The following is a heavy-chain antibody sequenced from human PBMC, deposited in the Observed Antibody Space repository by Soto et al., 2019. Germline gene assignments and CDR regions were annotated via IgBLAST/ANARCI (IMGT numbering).Heavy chain of an antibody. CDR1: GDSINSYY. D-gene: IGHD2-2*01. CDR3: ARDVIFYVTSRPSYGIDV. Sequence: SKTRSLTCTVSGDSINSYYWSWILQPPGKGLEWIGYIYHSGSTDYNPSLKSRVTISVDPSKTQFSLRLSSVTAADTAVYYCARDVIFYVTSRPSYGIDVWG. J-gene: IGHJ6*02. V-gene: IGHV4-59*01. CDR2: IYHSGST.